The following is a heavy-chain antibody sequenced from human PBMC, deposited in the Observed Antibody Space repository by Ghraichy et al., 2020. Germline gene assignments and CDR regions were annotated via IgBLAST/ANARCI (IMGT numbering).Heavy chain of an antibody. V-gene: IGHV3-23*01. D-gene: IGHD1-14*01. CDR1: GFTFSSYA. Sequence: GGSLRLSCGASGFTFSSYAMSWVRQAPGKGLEWVSSISGSGGSTYYADSVKGRFTISRDNSKNTLYLQMNSLKTEDTAVYYCTTKDGFDYWGQGTLVTVSS. J-gene: IGHJ4*02. CDR3: TTKDGFDY. CDR2: ISGSGGST.